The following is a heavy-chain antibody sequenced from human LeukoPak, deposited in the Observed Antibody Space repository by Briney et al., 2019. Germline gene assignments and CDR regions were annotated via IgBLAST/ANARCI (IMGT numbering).Heavy chain of an antibody. Sequence: PSETLSLTCAAYGGSFSDFYWNWIRQPPGKGLEWIGQISHSGGINYNPSLQSRVTLSVDTSNHHFSLRLTPVTAADTAVYYCVRGYSEYWSDWGQGSLVTVSS. D-gene: IGHD3-3*01. J-gene: IGHJ4*02. V-gene: IGHV4-34*01. CDR2: ISHSGGI. CDR1: GGSFSDFY. CDR3: VRGYSEYWSD.